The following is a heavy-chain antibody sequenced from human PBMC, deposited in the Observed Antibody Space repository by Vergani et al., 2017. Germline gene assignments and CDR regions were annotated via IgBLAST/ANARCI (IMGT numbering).Heavy chain of an antibody. CDR3: VTGGSYFVY. D-gene: IGHD1-1*01. V-gene: IGHV3-7*03. Sequence: EVQLVDSGGDLVKPGGSLRLSCAASGFTFSTYWMGWVRQAPGKGLEWVANIKQDGSEEYYVDSVKGRFTISRDNAKNSLYLQMNSLRCEDTALYYCVTGGSYFVYWGRGTRVTVSS. J-gene: IGHJ4*02. CDR2: IKQDGSEE. CDR1: GFTFSTYW.